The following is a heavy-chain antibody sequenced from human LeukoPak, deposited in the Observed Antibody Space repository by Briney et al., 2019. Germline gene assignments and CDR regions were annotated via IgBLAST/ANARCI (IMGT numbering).Heavy chain of an antibody. V-gene: IGHV4-4*02. Sequence: SETLSLTCAVSGGSISSSNWWSWVRQPPGKGLEWIGEIYHSGSTNYNPSLKSRVTISVDKSKNQFSLKLSSVTAADTAVYYCARDRYYDSSGYYNSRLGFDYWGQGTLVTVSS. J-gene: IGHJ4*02. D-gene: IGHD3-22*01. CDR2: IYHSGST. CDR3: ARDRYYDSSGYYNSRLGFDY. CDR1: GGSISSSNW.